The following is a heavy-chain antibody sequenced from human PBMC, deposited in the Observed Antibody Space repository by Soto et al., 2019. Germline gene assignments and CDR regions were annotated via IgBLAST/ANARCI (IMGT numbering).Heavy chain of an antibody. V-gene: IGHV3-30-3*01. Sequence: PGGSLRLSCAASGFTFCSYAMHWVRQAPGKRLEWVAIISYDGSSKYYADSVKGRFTISRDNSKNTLYLQMNSLRAEDTAVYYCARDPLAGTAAGAGGMDVWGQGTTVTVSS. CDR1: GFTFCSYA. J-gene: IGHJ6*02. CDR2: ISYDGSSK. D-gene: IGHD6-13*01. CDR3: ARDPLAGTAAGAGGMDV.